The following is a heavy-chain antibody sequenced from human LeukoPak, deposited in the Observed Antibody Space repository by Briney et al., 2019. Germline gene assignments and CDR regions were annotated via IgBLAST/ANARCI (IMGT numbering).Heavy chain of an antibody. V-gene: IGHV4-59*01. Sequence: SETLSLTCTVSGVSISSYYWSWLRQPPGKGLEWIGYIYYSGSTNYNPSLKSRVTISVDTSKNQFSLKLSSVTAADTAVYYCARGRYYFDYWGQGTLVTVSS. CDR1: GVSISSYY. CDR3: ARGRYYFDY. CDR2: IYYSGST. J-gene: IGHJ4*02.